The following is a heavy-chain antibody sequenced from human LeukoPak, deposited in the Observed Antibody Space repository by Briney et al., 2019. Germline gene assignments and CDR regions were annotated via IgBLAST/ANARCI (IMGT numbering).Heavy chain of an antibody. J-gene: IGHJ4*02. CDR1: GFTVNNYG. Sequence: GGSLRLSCAASGFTVNNYGVHWVRQAPGKGLEWVAVMYSDGSTTFYGDSVKGRFTISRDNTKNTLFLQMNSLRADDTAVYYCAIKSGSYPGSYFDYWGQGTLVTVSS. CDR3: AIKSGSYPGSYFDY. V-gene: IGHV3-33*03. CDR2: MYSDGSTT. D-gene: IGHD1-26*01.